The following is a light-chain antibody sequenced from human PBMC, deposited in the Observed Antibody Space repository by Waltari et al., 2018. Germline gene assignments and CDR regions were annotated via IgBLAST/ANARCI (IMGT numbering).Light chain of an antibody. CDR1: NIGSKS. Sequence: SYVLTQPPSVSVAPGKPARITCGGNNIGSKSVHWYQQKPGQAPVLVIFDDTDRPSGIPAQFSGPNSGNTATLTISRVEAGDEADYYCQVWDSSSVHVVFGGGTKLTVL. J-gene: IGLJ2*01. CDR3: QVWDSSSVHVV. CDR2: DDT. V-gene: IGLV3-21*04.